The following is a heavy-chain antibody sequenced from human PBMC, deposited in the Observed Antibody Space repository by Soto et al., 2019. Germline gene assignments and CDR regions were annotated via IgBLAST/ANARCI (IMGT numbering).Heavy chain of an antibody. CDR1: GITFSTYA. D-gene: IGHD3-22*01. J-gene: IGHJ1*01. V-gene: IGHV1-3*01. Sequence: ASVKVSCKASGITFSTYAIHWVRQAPGQRLEWMGWINAGNGNTNYAQKIQGRVTMTTDTSTSTAYMELRSLRSDDTAVYYCARAVDYYDSSGYYTHEYFQHWGQGTLVTVSS. CDR2: INAGNGNT. CDR3: ARAVDYYDSSGYYTHEYFQH.